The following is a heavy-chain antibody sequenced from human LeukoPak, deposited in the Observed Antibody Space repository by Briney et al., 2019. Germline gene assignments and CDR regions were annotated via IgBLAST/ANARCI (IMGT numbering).Heavy chain of an antibody. D-gene: IGHD2/OR15-2a*01. J-gene: IGHJ3*01. CDR1: GFTFSSYE. CDR2: ISSSGSTI. CDR3: VRSDRETFAFDV. V-gene: IGHV3-48*03. Sequence: GGSLRLSCAASGFTFSSYEMNWVRQAPGKGLEWVSYISSSGSTIYYADSVKGRFTISRDNAEKSLYLQLSNLTLEDTAVYYCVRSDRETFAFDVWGQGTMVTVSS.